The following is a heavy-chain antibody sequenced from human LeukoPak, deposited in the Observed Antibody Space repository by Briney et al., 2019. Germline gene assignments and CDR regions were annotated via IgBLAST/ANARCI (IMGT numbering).Heavy chain of an antibody. CDR1: GFTFSSYW. D-gene: IGHD3-10*01. J-gene: IGHJ4*02. Sequence: GGSLRLSCAASGFTFSSYWMSWVRQAPGKGLEWMANIKQDGSEKYYVDSVKGRFTISRDNAKNSLYLQMNSLRAEDTAVYYCARGQRIWFGTFDYWGQGTLVTVSS. CDR3: ARGQRIWFGTFDY. CDR2: IKQDGSEK. V-gene: IGHV3-7*01.